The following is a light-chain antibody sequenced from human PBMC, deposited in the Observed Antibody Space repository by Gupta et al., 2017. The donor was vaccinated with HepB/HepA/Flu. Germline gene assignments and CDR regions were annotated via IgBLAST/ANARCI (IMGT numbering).Light chain of an antibody. CDR3: QQYNAWPLT. CDR2: GAS. V-gene: IGKV3-15*01. CDR1: QSVSSK. Sequence: ELVMTPSPATLSVSPGERATLTCRASQSVSSKLAWYQQKPGQAPRLLIYGASARATGIPVRFSGSGSGTEFTLTINSLQSEDFAVYHCQQYNAWPLTFGQGTRLEIK. J-gene: IGKJ5*01.